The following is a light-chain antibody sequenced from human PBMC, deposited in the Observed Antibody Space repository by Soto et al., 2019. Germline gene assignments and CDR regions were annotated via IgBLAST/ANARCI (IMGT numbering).Light chain of an antibody. J-gene: IGKJ1*01. CDR1: QSVSSSF. Sequence: VLTQSPDTLPLSPGERATLSCRASQSVSSSFLSWYQQKPGQAPRLLIYGASSRATGISERFSGSGSGTDFTLTIARLEPEDFAVYYCQHYGSLPRPWTFGQGTKVDIK. CDR3: QHYGSLPRPWT. CDR2: GAS. V-gene: IGKV3-20*01.